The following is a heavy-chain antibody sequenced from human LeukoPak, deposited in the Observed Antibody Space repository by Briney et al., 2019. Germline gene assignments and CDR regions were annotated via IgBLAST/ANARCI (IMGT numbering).Heavy chain of an antibody. V-gene: IGHV1-2*02. D-gene: IGHD3-3*01. CDR2: INPNSGGT. Sequence: ASVKVSCKASGYTFTGYYMHWVRQAPGQGLEWMGWINPNSGGTNYAQKFQGRVTMTRDTSISTAYMELSRLRSDDTAVYYCARASYDFWSGYLPFDYWGQGTLVTVSS. CDR3: ARASYDFWSGYLPFDY. J-gene: IGHJ4*02. CDR1: GYTFTGYY.